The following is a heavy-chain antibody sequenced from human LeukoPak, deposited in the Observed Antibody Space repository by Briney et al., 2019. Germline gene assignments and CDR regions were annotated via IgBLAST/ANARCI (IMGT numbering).Heavy chain of an antibody. V-gene: IGHV4-61*02. CDR1: GGSISSGTYY. CDR3: ARLPDP. Sequence: SETLSLACTVSGGSISSGTYYWYWIRQPAGKGLEWIGRIYTSGITNYNPSLKSRVTISVDTSKNQFSLKLTSVTASDTAVYYCARLPDPWGQGTLVTVSS. CDR2: IYTSGIT. J-gene: IGHJ5*02.